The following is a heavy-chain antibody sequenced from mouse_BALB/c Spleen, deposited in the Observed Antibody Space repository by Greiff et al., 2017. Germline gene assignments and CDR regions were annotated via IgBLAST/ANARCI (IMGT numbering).Heavy chain of an antibody. J-gene: IGHJ4*01. Sequence: VKLQESGPGLVAPSQSLSITCTVSGFSLTSYGVHWVRQPPGKGLEWLGVIWAGGSTNYNSALMSRLSISKDNSKSQVFLKMNSLQTDDTAMYYCARDRGYGNYGAMDYWGQGTSVTVSS. CDR1: GFSLTSYG. V-gene: IGHV2-9*02. D-gene: IGHD2-10*02. CDR3: ARDRGYGNYGAMDY. CDR2: IWAGGST.